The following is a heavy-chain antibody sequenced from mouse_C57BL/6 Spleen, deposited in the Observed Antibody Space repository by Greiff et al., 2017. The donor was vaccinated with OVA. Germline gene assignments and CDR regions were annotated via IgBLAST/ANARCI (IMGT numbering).Heavy chain of an antibody. CDR2: INPYNGDT. D-gene: IGHD2-4*01. Sequence: EVQLVESGPELVKPGDSVKISCKASGYSFTGYFMNWVMQSHGKSLEWIGRINPYNGDTFYNQKFKGKATLTVDKSSSTAHMELRSLTSEDSAVYYCARFYYDYGYFDYWGQGTTLTVSS. CDR3: ARFYYDYGYFDY. J-gene: IGHJ2*01. CDR1: GYSFTGYF. V-gene: IGHV1-20*01.